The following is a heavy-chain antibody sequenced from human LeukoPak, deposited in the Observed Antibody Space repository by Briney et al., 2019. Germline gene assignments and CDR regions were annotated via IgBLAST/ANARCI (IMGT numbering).Heavy chain of an antibody. D-gene: IGHD3-22*01. CDR3: ARGSWSGEWVVVIPLDY. J-gene: IGHJ4*02. V-gene: IGHV4-34*01. CDR2: INHSGST. Sequence: SETLSLTCAVYGGSFSGYYWSWIRQPPGKGLEWIGEINHSGSTNYNPPLKSRVTISVVTSKNQFSLKLSSVTAADTAVYYCARGSWSGEWVVVIPLDYWGQRTLVTVSS. CDR1: GGSFSGYY.